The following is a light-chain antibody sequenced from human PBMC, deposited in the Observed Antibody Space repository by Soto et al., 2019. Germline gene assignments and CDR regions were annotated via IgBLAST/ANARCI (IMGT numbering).Light chain of an antibody. J-gene: IGKJ3*01. V-gene: IGKV1-27*01. Sequence: DIQMTQSPSSLSASVGDRVAITCRASQGIGNSLAWYQQKPGKAPKLLVYGAFILQSGVPSRFSGSGSGTDFTLTISSLQPEDVATYYCQTYHSVLRGFAFGPGTKVDIK. CDR1: QGIGNS. CDR2: GAF. CDR3: QTYHSVLRGFA.